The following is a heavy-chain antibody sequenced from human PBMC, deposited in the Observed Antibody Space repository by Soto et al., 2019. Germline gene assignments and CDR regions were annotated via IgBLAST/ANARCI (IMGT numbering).Heavy chain of an antibody. J-gene: IGHJ4*02. CDR1: GGSFSGYY. D-gene: IGHD3-16*02. CDR2: INHSGST. Sequence: NPSETLSLTCAVYGGSFSGYYWSWIRQPPGKGLEWIGEINHSGSTNYNPSLKSRVTISVDTSKNQFSLKLSSETAADTAVYYCARGKLSDYAWGSYRYHFDYWGQGTVVTVSS. V-gene: IGHV4-34*01. CDR3: ARGKLSDYAWGSYRYHFDY.